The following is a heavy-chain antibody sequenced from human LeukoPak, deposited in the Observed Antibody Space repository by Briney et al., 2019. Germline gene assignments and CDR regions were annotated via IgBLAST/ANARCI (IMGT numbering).Heavy chain of an antibody. V-gene: IGHV3-7*01. CDR3: ARAPASVDSS. CDR1: GFTFTRFW. CDR2: INPDGTKT. D-gene: IGHD3-3*01. J-gene: IGHJ4*02. Sequence: GGSLRLSCAASGFTFTRFWLTWVRQSPGKGLEWVANINPDGTKTTYVDSVEGRFAISRDNAKNSLFLLMTSLRAEDTAMYYFARAPASVDSSWGQGTLVAVSP.